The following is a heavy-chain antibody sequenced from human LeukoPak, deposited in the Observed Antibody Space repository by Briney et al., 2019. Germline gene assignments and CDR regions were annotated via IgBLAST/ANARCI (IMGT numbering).Heavy chain of an antibody. CDR2: IKEDGSEK. D-gene: IGHD4-11*01. J-gene: IGHJ6*03. V-gene: IGHV3-7*01. CDR1: GFTFSSYW. CDR3: ARDDYSNYGYYYYYMDV. Sequence: GGSLRLSCAASGFTFSSYWMSWVRQAPGKGLEWVANIKEDGSEKYYVDSVKGRFTISRDNAKNSLYLQINSLRAEYTAVYYCARDDYSNYGYYYYYMDVWGKGTTVTVCS.